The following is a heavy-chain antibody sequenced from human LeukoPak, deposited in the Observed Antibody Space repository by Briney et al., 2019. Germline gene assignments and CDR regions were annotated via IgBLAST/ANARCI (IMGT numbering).Heavy chain of an antibody. D-gene: IGHD4-23*01. CDR3: ARHLIRSHYGGKTAPFDY. CDR2: IYHSGST. V-gene: IGHV4-38-2*02. Sequence: SETLSLTCTVSGYSISSGYYWGWIRQPPGKGLEWIGSIYHSGSTYYNPSLKSRVTISVDTSKNQFSLKLSSVTAADTAVYYCARHLIRSHYGGKTAPFDYWGQGTLVTVSS. CDR1: GYSISSGYY. J-gene: IGHJ4*02.